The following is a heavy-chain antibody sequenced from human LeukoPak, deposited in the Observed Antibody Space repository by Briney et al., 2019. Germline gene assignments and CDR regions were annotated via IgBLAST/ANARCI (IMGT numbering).Heavy chain of an antibody. J-gene: IGHJ4*02. CDR3: VRGTGYSAYDYDFDY. Sequence: PGGSLRLSCAASGFTFSSYDMHWVRHATGKGLEWVSAIGTAGDTYYPGSVKGRFTISRENAKNSLYLQMNSLRAGDTAVYYCVRGTGYSAYDYDFDYWGQGTLVTVSS. CDR2: IGTAGDT. D-gene: IGHD5-12*01. CDR1: GFTFSSYD. V-gene: IGHV3-13*04.